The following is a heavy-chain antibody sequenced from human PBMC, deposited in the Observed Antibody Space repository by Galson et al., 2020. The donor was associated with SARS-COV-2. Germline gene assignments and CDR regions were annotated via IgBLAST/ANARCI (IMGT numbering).Heavy chain of an antibody. Sequence: GESLKISCSASGFTFSSYAMHWVRQAPGKGLEYVSAISSNKGSTYYADSVKGRFTISRDNSKNTLYLQMSSLRAEDTAVYYCVKGYYYDSSGYYSIGFDYWGQGTLVTVSS. CDR3: VKGYYYDSSGYYSIGFDY. V-gene: IGHV3-64D*06. D-gene: IGHD3-22*01. CDR2: ISSNKGST. CDR1: GFTFSSYA. J-gene: IGHJ4*02.